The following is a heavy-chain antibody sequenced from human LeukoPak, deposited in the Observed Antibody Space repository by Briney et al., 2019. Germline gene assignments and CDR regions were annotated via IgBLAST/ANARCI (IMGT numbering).Heavy chain of an antibody. Sequence: GGSLRLSCTASGFTFCDYAMSWVRQAPGKGLEWVGFIRSKAYGGTTEYAASVKGRFTISRDDSKSIAYLQMNSLKTEDTAVYYCRAAVAGTGGGYFDYWGQGTLVTVSS. CDR3: RAAVAGTGGGYFDY. V-gene: IGHV3-49*04. CDR1: GFTFCDYA. CDR2: IRSKAYGGTT. D-gene: IGHD6-19*01. J-gene: IGHJ4*02.